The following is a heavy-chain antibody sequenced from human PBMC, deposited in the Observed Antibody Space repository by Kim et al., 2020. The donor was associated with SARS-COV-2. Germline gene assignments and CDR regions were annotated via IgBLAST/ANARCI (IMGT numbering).Heavy chain of an antibody. CDR3: ARDLNDYVWGSYRSMGY. CDR2: ISYDGSNK. D-gene: IGHD3-16*02. V-gene: IGHV3-30*04. Sequence: GGSLRLSCAASGFTFSSYAMHWVRQAPGKGLEWVAVISYDGSNKYYADSVKGRFTISRDNSKNTLYLQMNSLRAEDTAVYYCARDLNDYVWGSYRSMGYWGQGTLVTVSS. J-gene: IGHJ4*02. CDR1: GFTFSSYA.